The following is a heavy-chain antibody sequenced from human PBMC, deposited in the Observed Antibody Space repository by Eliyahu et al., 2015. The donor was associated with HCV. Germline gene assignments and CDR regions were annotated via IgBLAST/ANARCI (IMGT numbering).Heavy chain of an antibody. CDR3: AKDRGDYIWGSIFDY. CDR1: GFTFXSYA. CDR2: ISGNGDST. J-gene: IGHJ4*02. D-gene: IGHD3-16*01. V-gene: IGHV3-23*01. Sequence: EVQLLESGGGLVQPGGSLRLSCAASGFTFXSYAMTWVRQAPGKGLEWVXTISGNGDSTYYADSVKGRFIISRDNSKNTLYLRMNSLRAEDTAVYSCAKDRGDYIWGSIFDYWGQGTLVTVSS.